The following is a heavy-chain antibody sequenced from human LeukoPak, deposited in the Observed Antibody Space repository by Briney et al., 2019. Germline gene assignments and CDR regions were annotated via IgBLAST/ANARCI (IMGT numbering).Heavy chain of an antibody. CDR2: IYYSGST. V-gene: IGHV4-59*01. J-gene: IGHJ5*02. Sequence: SETLSLTCTVSGGSISSYYWSWIRQPPGKGLEWIGYIYYSGSTIYNPSLKSRVTISVDTTKNQFSLKLSSVAAADTAGYYCGRRGAKVYTWGQGTLVTVSS. CDR3: GRRGAKVYT. CDR1: GGSISSYY. D-gene: IGHD5/OR15-5a*01.